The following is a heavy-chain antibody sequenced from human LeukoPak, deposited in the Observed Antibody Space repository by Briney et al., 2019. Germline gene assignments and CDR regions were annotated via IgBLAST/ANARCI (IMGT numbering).Heavy chain of an antibody. D-gene: IGHD3-10*02. CDR3: ARQYDRGIMDYFDY. CDR2: IYPGDSDA. CDR1: GYSFTTYW. J-gene: IGHJ4*02. V-gene: IGHV5-51*01. Sequence: RGESLKISCRGSGYSFTTYWIGWVRQMPGKGLEWMGIIYPGDSDARCSPSFQGQVTISADKSINTAYLQWSSLKASDTAMYYCARQYDRGIMDYFDYWGQGTLVTVSS.